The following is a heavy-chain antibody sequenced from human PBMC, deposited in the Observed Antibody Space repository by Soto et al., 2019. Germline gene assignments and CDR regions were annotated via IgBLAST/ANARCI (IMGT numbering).Heavy chain of an antibody. J-gene: IGHJ4*02. V-gene: IGHV4-38-2*01. CDR2: VYYSGST. Sequence: SETLSLTCAVSGYSISNGDYWGWIRQAPGKGPEWIGSVYYSGSTHYEPSLRGRIAISVDTLKNQFSLRLTSVTAADTAMYFCARNISTHFDSWGQGIPVTVSS. CDR1: GYSISNGDY. CDR3: ARNISTHFDS. D-gene: IGHD3-9*01.